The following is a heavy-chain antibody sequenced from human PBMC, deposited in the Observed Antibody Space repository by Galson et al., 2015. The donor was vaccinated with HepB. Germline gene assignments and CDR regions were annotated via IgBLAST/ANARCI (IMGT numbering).Heavy chain of an antibody. D-gene: IGHD6-19*01. Sequence: SLRLSCAASGFTFSNYTMKWVRQAPGKGLEWVSSISSTSIFIYYADSVKGRFTISRDNSKSTLYLQMDSLRADDTAVYYCAKVGSCWSADYWGQGTLVSVSS. CDR1: GFTFSNYT. CDR3: AKVGSCWSADY. CDR2: ISSTSIFI. J-gene: IGHJ4*02. V-gene: IGHV3-21*01.